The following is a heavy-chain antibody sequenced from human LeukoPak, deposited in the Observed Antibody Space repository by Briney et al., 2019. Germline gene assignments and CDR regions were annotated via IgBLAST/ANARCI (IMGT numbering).Heavy chain of an antibody. CDR1: GGSISSYY. CDR3: ARALTSCPGAFDI. Sequence: SETLSLTCTVSGGSISSYYWSWIRQPPGKGLEWIGYIYYSGSTNYNPSLKSRVTISVDTSKNQFSLKLSSVTAADTAVYYCARALTSCPGAFDIWGQGTMVTVSS. J-gene: IGHJ3*02. V-gene: IGHV4-59*01. D-gene: IGHD2-2*01. CDR2: IYYSGST.